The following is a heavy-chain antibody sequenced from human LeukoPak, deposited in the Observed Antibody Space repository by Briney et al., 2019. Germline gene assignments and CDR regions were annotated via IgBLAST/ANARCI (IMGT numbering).Heavy chain of an antibody. V-gene: IGHV4-59*01. D-gene: IGHD3-3*01. CDR3: ASYYYDFWSGYGYFDY. CDR2: IYYSGST. Sequence: SETLSLTCAVYGGSFSSYYWSWIRQPPGKGLEWIGYIYYSGSTNYNPSLKSRVTISVDTSKNQFSLKLSSVTAADTAVYYCASYYYDFWSGYGYFDYWGQGTLVTVSS. CDR1: GGSFSSYY. J-gene: IGHJ4*02.